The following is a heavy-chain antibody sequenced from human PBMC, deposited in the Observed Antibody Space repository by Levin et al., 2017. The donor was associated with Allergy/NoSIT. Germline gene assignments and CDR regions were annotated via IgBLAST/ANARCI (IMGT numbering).Heavy chain of an antibody. CDR3: AGGTSYYDYVWGSYRMEYFQH. D-gene: IGHD3-16*02. V-gene: IGHV4-59*01. CDR2: IYYSGST. J-gene: IGHJ1*01. CDR1: GGSISSYY. Sequence: SQTLSLTCTVSGGSISSYYWSWIRQPPGKGLEWIGYIYYSGSTNYNPSLKSRVTISVDTSKNQFSLKLSSVTAADTAVYYCAGGTSYYDYVWGSYRMEYFQHWGQGTLVTVSS.